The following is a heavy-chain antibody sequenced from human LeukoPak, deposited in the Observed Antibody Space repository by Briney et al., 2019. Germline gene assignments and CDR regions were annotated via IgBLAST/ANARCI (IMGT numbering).Heavy chain of an antibody. CDR2: INRSGST. J-gene: IGHJ4*02. Sequence: SETLSLTCAVYGGSFSGYYWSWIRQPPGKGLEWIGEINRSGSTNYNPSLKSRVTISVDTSKNQFSLKLSSVTAADTAVYYCARGGSGWYGYFFDYWGQGTLVTVSS. CDR3: ARGGSGWYGYFFDY. CDR1: GGSFSGYY. D-gene: IGHD6-19*01. V-gene: IGHV4-34*01.